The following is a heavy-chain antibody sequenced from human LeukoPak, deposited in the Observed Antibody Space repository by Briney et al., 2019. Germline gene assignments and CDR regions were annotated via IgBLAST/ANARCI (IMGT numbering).Heavy chain of an antibody. CDR2: INHSGST. CDR3: ARVPRVAAAGTVRYGMDV. CDR1: GGSFSGYY. Sequence: KSSETLSLTCAVYGGSFSGYYWSWIRQPPGKGLEWIGDINHSGSTNYNPSLKSRVTISVDTSKNQFSLKLSSVTAADTAVYYCARVPRVAAAGTVRYGMDVWGQGTTGTVS. J-gene: IGHJ6*02. D-gene: IGHD6-13*01. V-gene: IGHV4-34*01.